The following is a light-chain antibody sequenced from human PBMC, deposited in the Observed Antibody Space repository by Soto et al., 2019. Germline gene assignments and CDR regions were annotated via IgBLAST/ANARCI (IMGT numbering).Light chain of an antibody. CDR1: SSDVGGYNY. J-gene: IGLJ1*01. CDR3: CSYTDSRTHI. CDR2: EVS. V-gene: IGLV2-14*01. Sequence: QSALTQPASVSGSPGQSITISCTGTSSDVGGYNYVSWYQQRPGKAPKLIIFEVSYRPSGISNRFSASKSGDTASLTISGLQADDEADYYCCSYTDSRTHIFGSGTKVTVL.